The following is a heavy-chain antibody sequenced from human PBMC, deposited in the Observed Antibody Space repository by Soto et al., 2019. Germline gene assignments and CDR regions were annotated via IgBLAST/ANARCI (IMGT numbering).Heavy chain of an antibody. Sequence: GGSLRLSCTASGFNFRNYAMSWVRQAPGKGLEWVSGLRGDGGSTYYADSVKGRFTISRDNSKNTLYLQMNSLRAEDTAVYYCAKDRVVDYYYFDYWGQGTLVTV. V-gene: IGHV3-23*01. D-gene: IGHD2-15*01. CDR1: GFNFRNYA. J-gene: IGHJ4*02. CDR3: AKDRVVDYYYFDY. CDR2: LRGDGGST.